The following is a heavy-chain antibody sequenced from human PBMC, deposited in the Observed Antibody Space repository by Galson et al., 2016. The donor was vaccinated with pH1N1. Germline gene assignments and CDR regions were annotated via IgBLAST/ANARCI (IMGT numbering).Heavy chain of an antibody. V-gene: IGHV3-23*01. J-gene: IGHJ3*01. CDR2: ISGRGGNT. Sequence: SLRLSCATSGFTFKNYVMSWVRQAPGKGLEWVSVISGRGGNTYYADSVKGRFTISRDNFKNTLYLEMNKLKDDDTAVYYCAKDRSREFLHFPFDAFDVWGQGTMASVSA. CDR1: GFTFKNYV. D-gene: IGHD3-10*01. CDR3: AKDRSREFLHFPFDAFDV.